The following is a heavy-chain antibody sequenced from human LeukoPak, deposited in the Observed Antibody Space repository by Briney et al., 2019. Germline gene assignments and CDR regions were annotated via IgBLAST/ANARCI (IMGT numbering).Heavy chain of an antibody. D-gene: IGHD1-26*01. CDR2: ISSSSSYI. CDR3: ARETAVGATNY. V-gene: IGHV3-21*01. Sequence: GGSLRLSCAASGFTFSSYSMNWVRQAPGKGLEGVSSISSSSSYIYYADSVKGRFTISRDNAKNSLYLQTNSLRAEDTAVYYCARETAVGATNYWGQGTLVTVPS. CDR1: GFTFSSYS. J-gene: IGHJ4*02.